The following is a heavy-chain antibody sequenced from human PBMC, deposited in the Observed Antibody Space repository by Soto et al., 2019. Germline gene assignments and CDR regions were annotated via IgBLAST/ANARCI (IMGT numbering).Heavy chain of an antibody. D-gene: IGHD3-10*01. CDR3: ARDNQPDYYGSGSYYNVRYYYGMDV. CDR1: GYTFTSYG. V-gene: IGHV1-18*01. Sequence: GASVKVSCKASGYTFTSYGISWVRQAPGQGLEWMGWISAYNGNTNYAQKLQGRVTMTTDTSTSTAYMELRSLRSDDTAVYYCARDNQPDYYGSGSYYNVRYYYGMDVWGQGTTVTVSS. J-gene: IGHJ6*02. CDR2: ISAYNGNT.